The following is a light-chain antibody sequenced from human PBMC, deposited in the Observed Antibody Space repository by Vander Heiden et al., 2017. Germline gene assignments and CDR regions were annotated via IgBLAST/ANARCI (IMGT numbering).Light chain of an antibody. CDR2: SNS. V-gene: IGLV1-44*01. Sequence: QSVPTQPPSPPGTSGQWATIPCSGSRFNIGSITGTWYQQFAATAPKLLIYSNSQRPPGVPDGCSGSSSGTSASLAISGLQSEDEADYYCGGWDGSLNVELFGGGTKLTVL. J-gene: IGLJ2*01. CDR1: RFNIGSIT. CDR3: GGWDGSLNVEL.